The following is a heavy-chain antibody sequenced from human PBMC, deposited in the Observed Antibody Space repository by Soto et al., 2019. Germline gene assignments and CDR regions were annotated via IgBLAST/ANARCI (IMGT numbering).Heavy chain of an antibody. V-gene: IGHV4-59*08. CDR2: IYYSGST. CDR1: GGSISSYY. Sequence: PSETLSLTCTVSGGSISSYYWSWIRQPPGKGLEWIGYIYYSGSTNYNPSLKSRVTISVDTSKNQFSLKLSSVTAADTAVYYCARWPSGYYDILTGNYLDYWGQGTLVTVSS. D-gene: IGHD3-9*01. CDR3: ARWPSGYYDILTGNYLDY. J-gene: IGHJ4*02.